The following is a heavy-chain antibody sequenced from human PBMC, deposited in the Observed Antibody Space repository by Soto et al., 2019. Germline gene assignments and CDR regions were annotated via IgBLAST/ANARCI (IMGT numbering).Heavy chain of an antibody. D-gene: IGHD1-20*01. V-gene: IGHV1-3*05. CDR2: INAGNGNT. CDR1: GYTLTSYE. Sequence: QVQLVQSGAEEKKTGASVKVSCKASGYTLTSYEMHWVRQAPGQRLEWMGWINAGNGNTKYSQKFHGRVTITRDTSASTAYMELSSLRSEDTAVYYCARDKITVILDYWGQGTLVTVSS. J-gene: IGHJ4*02. CDR3: ARDKITVILDY.